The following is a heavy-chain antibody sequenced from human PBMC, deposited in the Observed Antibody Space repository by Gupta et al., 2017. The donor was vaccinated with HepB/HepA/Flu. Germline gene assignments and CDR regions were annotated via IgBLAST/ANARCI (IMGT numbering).Heavy chain of an antibody. V-gene: IGHV3-48*03. CDR2: INTNGRTL. D-gene: IGHD5-12*01. Sequence: DVQLVESGGGLVQPGGSLRLSCAAFGFTFSRYEMNWVRQAPGKGLEWISYINTNGRTLHYADSVKGRFTISRDNAKNSLYLQMNSLRAEDTAVYYCARDESWLPDYWGQGTLVTVSS. CDR1: GFTFSRYE. J-gene: IGHJ4*02. CDR3: ARDESWLPDY.